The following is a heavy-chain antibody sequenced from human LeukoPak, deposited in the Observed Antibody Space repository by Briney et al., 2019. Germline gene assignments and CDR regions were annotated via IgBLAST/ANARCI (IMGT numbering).Heavy chain of an antibody. CDR1: GFTFSSYA. CDR2: ISYDGSNK. Sequence: GGSLRLSCAASGFTFSSYAMHWVRQAPGKGLEWVAVISYDGSNKYYADSVKGRFTISRDNSKNTLYLQMNSLRAEDTAVYYCARPPFYDSSGYRLLSFDYWGQGTLVTVSS. D-gene: IGHD3-22*01. CDR3: ARPPFYDSSGYRLLSFDY. J-gene: IGHJ4*02. V-gene: IGHV3-30-3*01.